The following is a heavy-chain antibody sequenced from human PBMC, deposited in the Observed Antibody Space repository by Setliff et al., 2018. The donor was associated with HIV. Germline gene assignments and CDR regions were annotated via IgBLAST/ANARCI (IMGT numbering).Heavy chain of an antibody. CDR3: AKGRYSSGANYYYYYMDV. J-gene: IGHJ6*03. CDR1: GFTFSSYA. Sequence: SGFTFSSYAMSWVRQAPGKGLEWVSAISGSGGSTYYADSVKGRFTISRDNSKNTLYLQMNSLRAEDTAVYYCAKGRYSSGANYYYYYMDVWGKGTTVTVSS. CDR2: ISGSGGST. V-gene: IGHV3-23*01. D-gene: IGHD6-19*01.